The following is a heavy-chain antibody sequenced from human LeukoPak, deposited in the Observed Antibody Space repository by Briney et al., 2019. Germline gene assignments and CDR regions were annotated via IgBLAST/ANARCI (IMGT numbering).Heavy chain of an antibody. CDR1: GGSISSYY. J-gene: IGHJ6*02. D-gene: IGHD2-2*01. Sequence: PSETLSLTCTVSGGSISSYYWSWIRQPPGKGLEWIGYIYYSGTTNYNPSLKSRVTISVDTSKNQFSLKLSSVTAADTAVYYCARVPDSTYCSSTRGQCYYYYGMDVWGQGTTVTVSS. CDR3: ARVPDSTYCSSTRGQCYYYYGMDV. V-gene: IGHV4-59*01. CDR2: IYYSGTT.